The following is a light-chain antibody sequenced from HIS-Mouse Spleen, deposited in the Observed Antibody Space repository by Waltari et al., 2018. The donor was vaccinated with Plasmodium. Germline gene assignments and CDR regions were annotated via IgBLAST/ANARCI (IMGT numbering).Light chain of an antibody. J-gene: IGLJ2*01. CDR3: SSYTSSSTLV. Sequence: QSALTQPASVSGSPGQSITISCTGHNSAVGGYNYVSWYQQHPRKAPKLMIYVVSNPPSGVSNRFSGSKSGNTASLTISGLQAEDEADYYCSSYTSSSTLVFGGGTELTVL. CDR1: NSAVGGYNY. CDR2: VVS. V-gene: IGLV2-14*01.